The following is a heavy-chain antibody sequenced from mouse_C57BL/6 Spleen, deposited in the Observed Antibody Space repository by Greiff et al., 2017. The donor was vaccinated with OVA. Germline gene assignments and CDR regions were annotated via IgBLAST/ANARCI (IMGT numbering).Heavy chain of an antibody. Sequence: QVQLQQPGAELVKPGASVKLSCKASGYTFTSYWMQWVKQRPGQGLEWIGEIDPSDSYTNYNQKFKGKATLTVDTSSSTAYMQLSSLTSEDSAVYYCARPPPMDYWGQGTSVTVSS. CDR3: ARPPPMDY. CDR2: IDPSDSYT. V-gene: IGHV1-50*01. J-gene: IGHJ4*01. CDR1: GYTFTSYW.